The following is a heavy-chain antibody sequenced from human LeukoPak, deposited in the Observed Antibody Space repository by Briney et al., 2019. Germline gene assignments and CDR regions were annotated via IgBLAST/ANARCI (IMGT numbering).Heavy chain of an antibody. D-gene: IGHD5-18*01. Sequence: SVKVSCKASGGTFSSYAISWVRQAPGQGLEWMGRIIPILGIANYAQKFQGRVTITADKSTSTVYMELSSLRSEDTAVYYCARDNLEYSYGEAFDYWGQGTLVTVSS. CDR3: ARDNLEYSYGEAFDY. J-gene: IGHJ4*02. CDR2: IIPILGIA. CDR1: GGTFSSYA. V-gene: IGHV1-69*04.